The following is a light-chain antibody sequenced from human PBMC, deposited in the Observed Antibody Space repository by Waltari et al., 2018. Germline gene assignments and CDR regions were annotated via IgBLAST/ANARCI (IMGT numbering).Light chain of an antibody. V-gene: IGKV1-39*01. CDR1: QSVSSY. CDR2: AAS. Sequence: IQMTQSPSSLSASVGDRVTITCRASQSVSSYLNWYQQKPGKAPKLLIYAASSLQSGVPSRFSGSGSGTDFTLTISSLQPEDFATYYCQQSYSSLCTFCQGTKLEIK. CDR3: QQSYSSLCT. J-gene: IGKJ2*02.